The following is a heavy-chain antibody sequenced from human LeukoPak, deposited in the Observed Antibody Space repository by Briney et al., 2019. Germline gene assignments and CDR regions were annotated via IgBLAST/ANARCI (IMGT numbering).Heavy chain of an antibody. Sequence: ASVKVSCKAAGYNFPAYFMHWVRQAPGQGLEWMGRINPNGGDTNYAQKFQGRVTMASDTSISTAYMELNSLMSDDTAVYYCVRVGFTTSWSNFDYWGQGTLVTASS. CDR3: VRVGFTTSWSNFDY. J-gene: IGHJ4*02. CDR2: INPNGGDT. V-gene: IGHV1-2*06. CDR1: GYNFPAYF. D-gene: IGHD2-2*01.